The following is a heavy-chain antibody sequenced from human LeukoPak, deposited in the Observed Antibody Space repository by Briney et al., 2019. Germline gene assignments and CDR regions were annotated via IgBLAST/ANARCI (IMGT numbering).Heavy chain of an antibody. CDR2: VYYTGST. CDR1: GGSISSTSYF. J-gene: IGHJ4*02. D-gene: IGHD3-10*01. CDR3: AGSYYNVFDY. V-gene: IGHV4-39*01. Sequence: SETLSLTCAVSGGSISSTSYFWGWIRQPPGKGLEWIGSVYYTGSTYYNPSLKSRVTISVGTSKNQFSLRLSSVTAADTAVYYCAGSYYNVFDYWGQGTLVTVSS.